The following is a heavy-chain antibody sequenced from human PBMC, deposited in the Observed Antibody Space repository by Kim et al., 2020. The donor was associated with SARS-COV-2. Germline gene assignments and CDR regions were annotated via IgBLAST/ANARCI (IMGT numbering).Heavy chain of an antibody. D-gene: IGHD6-13*01. J-gene: IGHJ4*02. Sequence: SETLSLTCDVYGGSFSGSYSGTYWNWIRQPPGKGLDWIGEINHSGSTNYNPSLMSRLTISLDTSKNPLSLNLISVTAADTAVYYCARRRQIAAAGLDYWGQGTLVTVSS. CDR1: GGSFSGSY. CDR2: INHSGST. CDR3: ARRRQIAAAGLDY. V-gene: IGHV4-34*01.